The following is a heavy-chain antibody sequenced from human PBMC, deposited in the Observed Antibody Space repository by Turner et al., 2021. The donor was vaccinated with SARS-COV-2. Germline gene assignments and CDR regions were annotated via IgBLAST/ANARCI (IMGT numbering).Heavy chain of an antibody. CDR1: GGTFSNYA. Sequence: QVQLVQPGAEVKKPGSSVKVPCKAAGGTFSNYAISWVRQAPGQGLEWMGGIIPIVDTSNYAQKFQGRVTITADESTSTAYMELSSLRADDTAVYYCASDSGSYPLYCWGQGTLVTVSS. J-gene: IGHJ4*02. CDR3: ASDSGSYPLYC. V-gene: IGHV1-69*01. D-gene: IGHD1-26*01. CDR2: IIPIVDTS.